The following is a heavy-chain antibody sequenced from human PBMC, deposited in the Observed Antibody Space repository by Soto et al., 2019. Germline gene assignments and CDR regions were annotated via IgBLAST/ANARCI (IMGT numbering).Heavy chain of an antibody. V-gene: IGHV4-59*01. CDR2: IYYSGST. J-gene: IGHJ6*02. D-gene: IGHD4-4*01. CDR3: ARDLITVTNNYYYYYGMDV. CDR1: GGSISSYY. Sequence: SETLSLTCTVSGGSISSYYWSRNRQPPGKGLEWIGYIYYSGSTNYNPSLKSRVTISVDTSKNQFSLKLSSVTAADTAVYYCARDLITVTNNYYYYYGMDVWGQGTTVTVSS.